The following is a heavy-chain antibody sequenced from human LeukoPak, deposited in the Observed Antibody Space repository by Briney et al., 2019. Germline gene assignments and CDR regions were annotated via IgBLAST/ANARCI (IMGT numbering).Heavy chain of an antibody. CDR3: ARRYYASSGYVNWFDP. CDR1: GGSISSYY. Sequence: SETRSLTLTVSGGSISSYYWSWIRQPPGKGLNGIGYIYTSGSTNYNPSLKSRVTISVDTSKNQFSLKLSYVTAADTAVYYCARRYYASSGYVNWFDPWGQGTLVTVSS. J-gene: IGHJ5*02. D-gene: IGHD3-22*01. V-gene: IGHV4-4*09. CDR2: IYTSGST.